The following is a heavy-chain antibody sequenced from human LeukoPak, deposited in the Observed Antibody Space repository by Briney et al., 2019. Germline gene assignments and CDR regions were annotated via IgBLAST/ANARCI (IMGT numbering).Heavy chain of an antibody. CDR1: GFTFTTSW. D-gene: IGHD3-22*01. Sequence: GGSLRLSCATSGFTFTTSWMHWVRQAPGKGLVWVSRINTDGDTRDYADSVKGRFTISRDNAKNTLYLQMNSLRAEDTAIYYCVRDMGYYDKVWGQGTLVTVSS. CDR3: VRDMGYYDKV. J-gene: IGHJ4*02. CDR2: INTDGDTR. V-gene: IGHV3-74*01.